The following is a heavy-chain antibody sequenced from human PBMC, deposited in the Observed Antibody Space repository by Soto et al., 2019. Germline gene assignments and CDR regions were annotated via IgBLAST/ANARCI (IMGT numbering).Heavy chain of an antibody. CDR1: RGSISSGGYY. Sequence: LSLTCTVSRGSISSGGYYWNWIRQHPGKGLEWIGYIYYSGNTYYNPSLKSRVTISVDTSKDQFSLKLTSVTAADTAIYYCARQPFCTSAKCYRGSYYYYYAMDVWGHGTTVTVPS. CDR2: IYYSGNT. CDR3: ARQPFCTSAKCYRGSYYYYYAMDV. D-gene: IGHD2-2*02. V-gene: IGHV4-31*03. J-gene: IGHJ6*02.